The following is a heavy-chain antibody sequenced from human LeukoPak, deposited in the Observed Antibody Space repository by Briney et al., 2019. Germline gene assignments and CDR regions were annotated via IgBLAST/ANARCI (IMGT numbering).Heavy chain of an antibody. CDR2: IKQDGSEK. CDR1: GFTFSSYA. CDR3: ARAGHYCSGGSCYYGY. Sequence: GGSLRHSCAASGFTFSSYAMSWVRQAPGKGLEWVANIKQDGSEKYYVDSVKGRFTISRDNAKNSLYLQMNSLRAEDTAVYYCARAGHYCSGGSCYYGYWGQGTLVTVSS. J-gene: IGHJ4*02. V-gene: IGHV3-7*01. D-gene: IGHD2-15*01.